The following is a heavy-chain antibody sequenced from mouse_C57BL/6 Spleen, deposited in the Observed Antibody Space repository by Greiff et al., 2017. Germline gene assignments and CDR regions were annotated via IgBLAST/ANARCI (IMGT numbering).Heavy chain of an antibody. V-gene: IGHV1-81*01. Sequence: QVQLQQSGAELARPGASVKLSCKASGYTFTSYGISWVKQRTGQGLEWIGEIYPRSGNTYYNEKFKGKATLTADKSSSTAYMELRSLTSEDSAVYFCARGGITTVVARHFDYWGQGTTLTVSS. CDR3: ARGGITTVVARHFDY. CDR2: IYPRSGNT. D-gene: IGHD1-1*01. J-gene: IGHJ2*01. CDR1: GYTFTSYG.